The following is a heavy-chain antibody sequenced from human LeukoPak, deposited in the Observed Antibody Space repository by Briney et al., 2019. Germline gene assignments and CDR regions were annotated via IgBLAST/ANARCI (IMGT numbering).Heavy chain of an antibody. J-gene: IGHJ4*02. CDR3: ASGGHIAAIAGALFGY. CDR1: GVTFSRYW. CDR2: IKEDGSEK. V-gene: IGHV3-7*01. D-gene: IGHD6-13*01. Sequence: GGSLRLSCAASGVTFSRYWMSWVRQAPGKGLEWVANIKEDGSEKYYVDSVKGRFTISRDNTKNSLYLQMNSLRVEDTAIYYCASGGHIAAIAGALFGYWGQGTQVTVSS.